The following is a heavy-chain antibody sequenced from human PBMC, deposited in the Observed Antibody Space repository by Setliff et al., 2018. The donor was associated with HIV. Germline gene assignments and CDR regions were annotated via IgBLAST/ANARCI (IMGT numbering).Heavy chain of an antibody. J-gene: IGHJ3*02. CDR1: GYTFTGYF. CDR3: SSKVHCTNGVCLDAFDI. CDR2: INPNSGGT. V-gene: IGHV1-2*06. D-gene: IGHD2-8*01. Sequence: EASVKVSCKASGYTFTGYFMHWVRQAPGQGLEWMGRINPNSGGTNYAQKFQGRATMTRDTSISTAYMELSRLRSDDTAVYYCSSKVHCTNGVCLDAFDIWGQGTMVTVSS.